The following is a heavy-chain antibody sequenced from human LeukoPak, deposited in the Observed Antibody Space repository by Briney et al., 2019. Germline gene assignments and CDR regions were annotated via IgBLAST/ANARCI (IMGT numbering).Heavy chain of an antibody. Sequence: GGSLRLSCAASGFTFSTYSMNWVRQAPGKGLEWVSYITGSSSHIYCADSVKGRFTISRDNAKNSLYLQMNSLRDEDTAVYYCTRDPHALDYWGQGTLVTVSS. CDR2: ITGSSSHI. V-gene: IGHV3-48*02. CDR1: GFTFSTYS. CDR3: TRDPHALDY. J-gene: IGHJ4*02.